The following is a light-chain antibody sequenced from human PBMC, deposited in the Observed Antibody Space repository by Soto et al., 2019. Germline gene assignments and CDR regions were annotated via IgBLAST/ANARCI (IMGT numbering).Light chain of an antibody. V-gene: IGKV3-20*01. CDR3: HQYGGSPGT. Sequence: EIVLTQSPVTLSLSPWERATLSCRASQSVSSNYLAWYQQRPGQAPRLLIYDASSRATGVPDRFSGSGSGTDFTLTISRLEPEDFAVYYCHQYGGSPGTLGQGTKVDIK. CDR2: DAS. J-gene: IGKJ1*01. CDR1: QSVSSNY.